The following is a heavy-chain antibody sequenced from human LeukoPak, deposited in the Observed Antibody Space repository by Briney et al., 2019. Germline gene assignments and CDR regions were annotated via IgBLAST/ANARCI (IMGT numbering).Heavy chain of an antibody. D-gene: IGHD4-11*01. Sequence: GGSLRLSCAASGFTFSSYAMNWARQAPGKGLEWVSGISVSGAGTYYADSVKGRFTISRDNSKNTLYLQMNSLRAEDTAVYYCAKAKDSNYVNCFDPWGQGTLVTVSS. CDR2: ISVSGAGT. V-gene: IGHV3-23*01. J-gene: IGHJ5*02. CDR1: GFTFSSYA. CDR3: AKAKDSNYVNCFDP.